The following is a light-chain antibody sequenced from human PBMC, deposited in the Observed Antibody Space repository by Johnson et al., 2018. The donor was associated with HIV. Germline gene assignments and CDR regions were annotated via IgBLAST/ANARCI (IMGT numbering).Light chain of an antibody. CDR2: DNN. CDR3: GTWDSSLSVYV. V-gene: IGLV1-51*01. J-gene: IGLJ1*01. CDR1: SSNIGNNY. Sequence: HSVLTQPPSVSAAPGQKVTISCSGSSSNIGNNYVSWYQQLPGTAPKLLIYDNNKRPSGIPDRFSGSKSGTSATLRITGLQTGDEADYYCGTWDSSLSVYVFGTGTKVTVL.